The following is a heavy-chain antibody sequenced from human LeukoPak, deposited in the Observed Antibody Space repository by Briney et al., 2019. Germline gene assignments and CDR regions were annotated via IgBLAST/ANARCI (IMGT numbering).Heavy chain of an antibody. Sequence: HPGGSLRLSCAASGFTFSSSWMHWVRQAPGKGLVWVSRMNSDGSVTNYADSAEGRFTISRDNAKNTLHLQMNSLRAEDTAVYYCVRALNGDKYSCGQRNLV. CDR2: MNSDGSVT. J-gene: IGHJ5*01. CDR1: GFTFSSSW. CDR3: VRALNGDKYS. D-gene: IGHD7-27*01. V-gene: IGHV3-74*01.